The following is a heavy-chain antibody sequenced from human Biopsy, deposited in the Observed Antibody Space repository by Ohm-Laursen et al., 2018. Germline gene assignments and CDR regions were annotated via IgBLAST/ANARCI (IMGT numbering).Heavy chain of an antibody. D-gene: IGHD3-10*01. CDR1: GYTFTSYD. J-gene: IGHJ6*02. V-gene: IGHV1-8*01. CDR3: ARGSFWFGGNYYYYGMDV. CDR2: MNPNMVKT. Sequence: ASVKVSCKASGYTFTSYDINWVRQATGQGLEWMGWMNPNMVKTDYAQKFQGRVTMTRNTSISTAYMELNSLRSEDTAVYYCARGSFWFGGNYYYYGMDVWGQGTTVTVSS.